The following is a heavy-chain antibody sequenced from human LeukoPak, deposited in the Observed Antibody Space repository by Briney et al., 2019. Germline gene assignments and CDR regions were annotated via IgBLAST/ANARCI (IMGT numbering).Heavy chain of an antibody. D-gene: IGHD3-22*01. J-gene: IGHJ3*01. CDR1: GGSISSSTYY. CDR3: ARGGEDSSGYYAFDV. Sequence: KPSETLSLTCTVSGGSISSSTYYWGWIRQPPGKGLEWIGTIYYSGSTYYKPSLKSRVTISVDKSMNQFSLKLSSVTAADTAVYCCARGGEDSSGYYAFDVWGLGTMVTVSS. V-gene: IGHV4-39*07. CDR2: IYYSGST.